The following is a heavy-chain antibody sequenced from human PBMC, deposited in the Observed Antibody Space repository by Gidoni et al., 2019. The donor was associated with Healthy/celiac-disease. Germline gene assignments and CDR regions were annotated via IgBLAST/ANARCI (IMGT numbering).Heavy chain of an antibody. CDR2: IYPGDSAT. CDR1: GDRFTSDW. V-gene: IGHV5-51*01. Sequence: VQLVQSGAEVKKPGASLKISCKGSGDRFTSDWIGWVRQMPGKGLEWMGIIYPGDSATRYSPAFQGQVTISADKSISTAYLQWSSLKASDTAMYYCARGDVVVVAAVHYWGQGTLVTVSS. J-gene: IGHJ4*02. CDR3: ARGDVVVVAAVHY. D-gene: IGHD2-15*01.